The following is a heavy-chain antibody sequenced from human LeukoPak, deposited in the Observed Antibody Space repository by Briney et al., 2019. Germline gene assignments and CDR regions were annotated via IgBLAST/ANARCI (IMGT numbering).Heavy chain of an antibody. V-gene: IGHV3-53*01. D-gene: IGHD5-18*01. J-gene: IGHJ4*02. Sequence: GGSLRLSCAASGFTVSSNYMSWVRQAPGKGLEWVSVIYSGGSTYYADSVKGRFTISSDNSKNTLYLQMNSLRAEDTAVYYCASGYSYGYTTDYWGQGTLVTVSS. CDR2: IYSGGST. CDR1: GFTVSSNY. CDR3: ASGYSYGYTTDY.